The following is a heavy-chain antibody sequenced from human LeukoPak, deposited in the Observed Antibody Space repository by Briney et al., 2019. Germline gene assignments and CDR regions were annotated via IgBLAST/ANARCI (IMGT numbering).Heavy chain of an antibody. CDR1: GYTFTGYY. CDR3: ARGKGIAARSAFDI. D-gene: IGHD6-6*01. V-gene: IGHV1-2*02. Sequence: ASVKVSCKASGYTFTGYYMHWVRQAPGQGLEWMGWINPNSGGTNYAQKFQGRVTMTRDTSISTAYMELSRLRSDDTAVYYCARGKGIAARSAFDIWGQGTVVTVSS. J-gene: IGHJ3*02. CDR2: INPNSGGT.